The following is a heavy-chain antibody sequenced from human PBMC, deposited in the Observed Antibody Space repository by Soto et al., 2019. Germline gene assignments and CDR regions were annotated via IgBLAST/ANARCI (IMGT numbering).Heavy chain of an antibody. CDR3: AHIMITFGGVMRDDAFDI. CDR1: GFSLSTSGVG. J-gene: IGHJ3*02. D-gene: IGHD3-16*01. V-gene: IGHV2-5*02. Sequence: QITLKESGPTLVKPTQTLTLTCTFSGFSLSTSGVGVGWIRQPPEKALEWLAIIYRDDDRRYCPSLKSRLTINKDTSKNQVVLTMTNMDPVDTATYYCAHIMITFGGVMRDDAFDIWGQGTVVTVSS. CDR2: IYRDDDR.